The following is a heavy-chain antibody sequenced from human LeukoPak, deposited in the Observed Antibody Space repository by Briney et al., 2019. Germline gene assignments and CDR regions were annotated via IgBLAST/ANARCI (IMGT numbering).Heavy chain of an antibody. D-gene: IGHD3-10*01. CDR2: IYTSGST. CDR1: GGSISSGSYY. Sequence: SQTLSLTCTVSGGSISSGSYYWSWIRQPAGKGLEWIGRIYTSGSTNYNPSLKSRVTISVDTSKNQFSLKLSSVTAADTAVYYCARGGHITMVRGVPFDYWGQGTLVTVSS. J-gene: IGHJ4*02. CDR3: ARGGHITMVRGVPFDY. V-gene: IGHV4-61*02.